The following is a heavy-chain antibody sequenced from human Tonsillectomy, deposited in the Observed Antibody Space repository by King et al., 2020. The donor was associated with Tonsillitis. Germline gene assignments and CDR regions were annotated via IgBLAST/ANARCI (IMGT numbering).Heavy chain of an antibody. CDR3: ARGWTPGYYYGMDV. Sequence: EVQLVESGGGVVQPGRSLRLSCAASGFTFSIYAMNWVRQTPGKGLEWVSYISTISTRYYADSVKGRFTISRDNAKNSLYLQMNSLRAEDTAVYYCARGWTPGYYYGMDVWGQGTTVTVSS. J-gene: IGHJ6*02. CDR1: GFTFSIYA. D-gene: IGHD2-15*01. V-gene: IGHV3-48*04. CDR2: ISTISTR.